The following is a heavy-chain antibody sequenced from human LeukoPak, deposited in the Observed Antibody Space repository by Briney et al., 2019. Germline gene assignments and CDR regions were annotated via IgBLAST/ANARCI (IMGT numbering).Heavy chain of an antibody. V-gene: IGHV3-74*01. CDR1: GFTFSSYW. CDR3: ARDRNGVFDY. CDR2: IESDGSST. J-gene: IGHJ4*02. Sequence: TGGSLRLSCAASGFTFSSYWMSWVRQAPGKGPVWVSGIESDGSSTSYADSVKGRFTISRDNAKNTLYLQMNSLRAEDTAVYYCARDRNGVFDYWGQGTLVTVSS. D-gene: IGHD2-8*01.